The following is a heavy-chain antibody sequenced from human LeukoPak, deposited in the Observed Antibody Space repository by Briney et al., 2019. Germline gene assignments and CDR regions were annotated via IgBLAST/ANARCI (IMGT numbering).Heavy chain of an antibody. V-gene: IGHV4-39*07. D-gene: IGHD3-10*01. J-gene: IGHJ3*02. Sequence: PSETLSLTCTVSGGSISSSSYYWGWIRQPPGKGLEWIGSIYYSGSTYYNPSLKSRVIISVDTSKNQFSLKLSSVTAADTAVYYCARDDWEAYLGSGKPPTHRAFDIWGQGTMVTVSS. CDR1: GGSISSSSYY. CDR2: IYYSGST. CDR3: ARDDWEAYLGSGKPPTHRAFDI.